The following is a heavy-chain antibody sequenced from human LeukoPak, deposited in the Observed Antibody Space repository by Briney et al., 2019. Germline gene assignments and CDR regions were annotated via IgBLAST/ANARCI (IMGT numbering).Heavy chain of an antibody. Sequence: SETLSLTCAVYGGSFSGYYWSWIRQPPGKGLEWIGEINHSGSTNYNPSLKSRVTISVDTSKNQFSLKLSSVTAADTAVYYCARLYDFWSGSPFDYWGQGTLVTVSS. CDR3: ARLYDFWSGSPFDY. D-gene: IGHD3-3*01. V-gene: IGHV4-34*01. CDR1: GGSFSGYY. CDR2: INHSGST. J-gene: IGHJ4*02.